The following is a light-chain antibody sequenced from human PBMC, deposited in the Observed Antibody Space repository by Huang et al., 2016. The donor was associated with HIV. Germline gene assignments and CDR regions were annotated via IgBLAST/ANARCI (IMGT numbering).Light chain of an antibody. Sequence: EIVLTQSPVTLSLSPGDRATLSCRASQSIGTYLAWYQQKSVQAPRLLIYDVSNRAAGVPARFSARGSETDVTLTIASLDPDDFAIYQCQQRSKWPLTFGGGTKVEMK. V-gene: IGKV3-11*01. CDR3: QQRSKWPLT. CDR2: DVS. J-gene: IGKJ4*01. CDR1: QSIGTY.